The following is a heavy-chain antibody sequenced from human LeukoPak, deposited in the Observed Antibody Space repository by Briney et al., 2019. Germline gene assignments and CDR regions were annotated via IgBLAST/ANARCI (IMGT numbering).Heavy chain of an antibody. CDR2: ISYDGSNH. Sequence: GGSLRLSCGASGFTFDTFSMHWVRQAPGKGLEWVAVISYDGSNHDYADSMKGRFTISRDNSKSTVYLQINSLRAEDTAVYYCAKDYIAAASIRYSDLWGRGTLVTVSS. CDR1: GFTFDTFS. J-gene: IGHJ2*01. V-gene: IGHV3-30*18. D-gene: IGHD6-13*01. CDR3: AKDYIAAASIRYSDL.